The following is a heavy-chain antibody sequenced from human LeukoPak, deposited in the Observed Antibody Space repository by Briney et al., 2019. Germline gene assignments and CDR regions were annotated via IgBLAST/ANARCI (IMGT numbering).Heavy chain of an antibody. CDR1: GGSFSGYY. Sequence: PSETLSLTCAVYGGSFSGYYWSWIRQPPGKGLEWIGEINHSGSTNYNPSLKSRVTISVDTSKNQFSLKLSSVTAADTAVYYCARRPHSGVPAAIMLYYFDYWGQGTLVTVSS. J-gene: IGHJ4*02. CDR3: ARRPHSGVPAAIMLYYFDY. CDR2: INHSGST. D-gene: IGHD2-2*01. V-gene: IGHV4-34*01.